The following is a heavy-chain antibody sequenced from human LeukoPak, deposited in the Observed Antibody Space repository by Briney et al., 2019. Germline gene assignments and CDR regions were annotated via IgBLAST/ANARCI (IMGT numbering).Heavy chain of an antibody. V-gene: IGHV4-61*01. CDR3: ARGLVPAAYNWFDP. CDR2: IFYSGST. D-gene: IGHD2-2*01. Sequence: SETLSLTCTVSGGSVSTGSYYWTWIRQPPGKGLEWIGYIFYSGSTNYNPSLKSRVTISVDTSKNQFSLKLSSVTAADTAVYYCARGLVPAAYNWFDPWGQGTLVTVSS. CDR1: GGSVSTGSYY. J-gene: IGHJ5*02.